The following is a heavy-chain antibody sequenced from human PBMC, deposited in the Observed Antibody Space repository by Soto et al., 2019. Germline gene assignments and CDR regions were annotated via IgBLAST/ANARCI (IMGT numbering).Heavy chain of an antibody. CDR2: ISYDGSNK. V-gene: IGHV3-30*18. CDR3: AKGAPDIVVVVAAFTKN. CDR1: GFTFSSYG. J-gene: IGHJ4*02. D-gene: IGHD2-15*01. Sequence: PGGSLRLSCAASGFTFSSYGMHWVRQAPGKGLEWVAVISYDGSNKYYADSVKGRFTISRDNSKNTLYLQMNSLRAEDTAVYYCAKGAPDIVVVVAAFTKNWGQGTLVTVSS.